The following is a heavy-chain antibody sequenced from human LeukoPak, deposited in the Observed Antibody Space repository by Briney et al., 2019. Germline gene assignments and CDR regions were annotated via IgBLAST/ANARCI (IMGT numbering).Heavy chain of an antibody. D-gene: IGHD6-19*01. Sequence: ASVKVPCKASGYTFTSYGISWVRQAPGQGLEWMGWISAYNGNTNYAQKLQGRVTMTTDTSTSTAYMELRSLRSDDTAVYYCARDGGRVAGTRGGDAFDIWGQGTMVTVSS. CDR2: ISAYNGNT. J-gene: IGHJ3*02. CDR1: GYTFTSYG. V-gene: IGHV1-18*01. CDR3: ARDGGRVAGTRGGDAFDI.